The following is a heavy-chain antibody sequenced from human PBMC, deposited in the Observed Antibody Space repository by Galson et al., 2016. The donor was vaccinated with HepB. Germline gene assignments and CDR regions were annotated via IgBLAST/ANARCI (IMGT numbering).Heavy chain of an antibody. J-gene: IGHJ5*02. CDR2: ISTYSGDR. CDR1: GYTFTTYG. Sequence: SVKVSCKASGYTFTTYGISWVRQAPGQGLEWMGWISTYSGDRNHAQELRGRVTLTTHTSTSTAYMQLSNLTSEDTAVYYCARPKADASGDYNWFDPWGQGTLVTVSS. V-gene: IGHV1-18*04. D-gene: IGHD4-17*01. CDR3: ARPKADASGDYNWFDP.